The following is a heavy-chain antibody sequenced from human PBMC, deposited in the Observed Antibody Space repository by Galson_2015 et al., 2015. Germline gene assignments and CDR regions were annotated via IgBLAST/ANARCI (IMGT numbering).Heavy chain of an antibody. D-gene: IGHD6-6*01. CDR3: AKTLIPIAAQTPIDY. J-gene: IGHJ4*02. CDR2: ISGGGGST. V-gene: IGHV3-23*01. Sequence: SLRLSCAASGFTFSSYAMSWVRQAPGKGLEWVSAISGGGGSTYYADSVKGRFTISRDNSKNTLYLQMNSLRAEDTAVYYCAKTLIPIAAQTPIDYWGQGTLVTVSS. CDR1: GFTFSSYA.